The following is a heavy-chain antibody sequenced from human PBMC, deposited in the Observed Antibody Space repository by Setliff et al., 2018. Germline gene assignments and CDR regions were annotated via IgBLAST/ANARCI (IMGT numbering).Heavy chain of an antibody. V-gene: IGHV4-34*01. J-gene: IGHJ5*02. CDR1: GGSVSNYY. Sequence: PSETLSLTCSVYGGSVSNYYWSWVRQTPEKGLEWIVEINHGGTTNYSPSLKNRVTISVDTSKNQLSLKLRSVIAADTGVYYCARERQGGFLEWSPLDPWGQGILVTVSS. CDR3: ARERQGGFLEWSPLDP. D-gene: IGHD3-3*01. CDR2: INHGGTT.